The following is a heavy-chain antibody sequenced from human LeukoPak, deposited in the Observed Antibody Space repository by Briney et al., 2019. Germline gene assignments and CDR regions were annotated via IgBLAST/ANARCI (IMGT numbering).Heavy chain of an antibody. Sequence: GRSLRLSCAVSGFTFNTYGIHWVRQTPNKGLEWVALISYDGTNKYYADSVKGRFTISRDNSKNTLYLQMNSLRAEDTAVYYCAKLPVYSSGWDYWGQGTLVTVSS. CDR2: ISYDGTNK. CDR1: GFTFNTYG. D-gene: IGHD6-19*01. J-gene: IGHJ4*02. V-gene: IGHV3-30*18. CDR3: AKLPVYSSGWDY.